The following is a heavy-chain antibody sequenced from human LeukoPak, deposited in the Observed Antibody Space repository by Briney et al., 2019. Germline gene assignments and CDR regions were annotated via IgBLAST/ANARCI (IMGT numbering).Heavy chain of an antibody. CDR3: ATNTSNGDRYFDY. J-gene: IGHJ4*02. D-gene: IGHD4-17*01. CDR1: GFTFSSYA. V-gene: IGHV3-23*01. Sequence: GGSLRLSCAASGFTFSSYAMSWIRQAPGKGLEWLSAISPTTGTTFYADSVKGRFTISRDNSKNTLYLQMNILRAEDMAVYYCATNTSNGDRYFDYWGQGSLVTAPS. CDR2: ISPTTGTT.